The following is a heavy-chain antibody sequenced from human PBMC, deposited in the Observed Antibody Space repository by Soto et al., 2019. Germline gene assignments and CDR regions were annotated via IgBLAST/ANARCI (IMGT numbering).Heavy chain of an antibody. CDR1: GGTFSTFV. CDR3: ARTAPMDAGDKYYYDF. J-gene: IGHJ4*02. Sequence: SVKVSCKTSGGTFSTFVISWVRQAPGEGVEWMGGIIPFFGTAEYSQKFEDRITITADESTNTVYMDLRSLTSEDTAIYYCARTAPMDAGDKYYYDFWGQGALVTVSS. D-gene: IGHD3-16*01. CDR2: IIPFFGTA. V-gene: IGHV1-69*13.